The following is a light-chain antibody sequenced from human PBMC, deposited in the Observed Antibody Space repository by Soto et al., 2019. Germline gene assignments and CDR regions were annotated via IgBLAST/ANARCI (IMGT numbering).Light chain of an antibody. Sequence: QSVLTQPASVSGSPGQSITISCTGTSSDVGSYNLVSWYQQHPGKAPKLMIYEVSKRPSGVSNRFSGSKSGNTASLTISGLQAEDEADDYCCSYAGSSTCVVFGGGTQLTVL. J-gene: IGLJ2*01. CDR1: SSDVGSYNL. CDR3: CSYAGSSTCVV. V-gene: IGLV2-23*02. CDR2: EVS.